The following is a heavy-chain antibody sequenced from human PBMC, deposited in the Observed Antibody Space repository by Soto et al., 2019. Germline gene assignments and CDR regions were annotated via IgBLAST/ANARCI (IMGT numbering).Heavy chain of an antibody. Sequence: EVQLVESGGGLVKPGGSLRLSCAASGFTFSDHSMNWVRQAPGKGFEWVSSISTTGRYIYYSDSMAGRFTISRDNAKNTRYLQINSLRGDDTAIYYCAAGTDTAMEQGADYWGQGTLVTVSS. J-gene: IGHJ4*02. CDR2: ISTTGRYI. D-gene: IGHD5-18*01. CDR1: GFTFSDHS. CDR3: AAGTDTAMEQGADY. V-gene: IGHV3-21*01.